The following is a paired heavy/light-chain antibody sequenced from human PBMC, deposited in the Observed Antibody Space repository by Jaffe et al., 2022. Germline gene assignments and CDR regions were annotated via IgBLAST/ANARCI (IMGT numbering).Heavy chain of an antibody. V-gene: IGHV1-46*01. D-gene: IGHD3-22*01. J-gene: IGHJ4*02. CDR2: INPSGGST. CDR1: GYTFSTYD. Sequence: QVLLVQSGAEVKKPGASVKVSCKASGYTFSTYDMHWVRQAPGQGLEWMGIINPSGGSTNYAQKFQGRVTMTRDTSTSTVYMEMSSLRSEDTALYYCARDRGLGITVYYFDYWGQGTLVTVSS. CDR3: ARDRGLGITVYYFDY.
Light chain of an antibody. CDR3: QQYGCSPGGSFT. CDR2: GAS. CDR1: QSVSSSY. J-gene: IGKJ3*01. Sequence: ENVLTQSPGTLSLSPGERATLSCRASQSVSSSYLAWYQQKRGQAPRLFIYGASSRAAGIPDRFSGGGSGADFILTISRLEPEDFAVYYCQQYGCSPGGSFTFGPGTKVDIK. V-gene: IGKV3-20*01.